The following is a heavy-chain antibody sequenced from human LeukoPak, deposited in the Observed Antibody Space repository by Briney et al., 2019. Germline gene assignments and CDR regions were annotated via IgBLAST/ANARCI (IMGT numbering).Heavy chain of an antibody. D-gene: IGHD6-13*01. J-gene: IGHJ5*02. CDR1: GVSFSNYG. Sequence: SVKVACKASGVSFSNYGISWMRQAPGEGLEWMGGIIPMFRAVDYAQKFQDRVTITADESTSTAYMELRSLRSDDTAVYYCARGVWYSSSWYWFDPWGQGTLVTVSS. V-gene: IGHV1-69*13. CDR3: ARGVWYSSSWYWFDP. CDR2: IIPMFRAV.